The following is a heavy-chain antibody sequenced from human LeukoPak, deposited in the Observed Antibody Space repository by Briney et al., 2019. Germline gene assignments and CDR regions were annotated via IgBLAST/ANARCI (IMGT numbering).Heavy chain of an antibody. CDR2: IYWDDDK. V-gene: IGHV2-5*02. Sequence: SGPTLVNPTQTLTLTCTFSGFSLSTSGVGVGWIRQPPGKALEWLALIYWDDDKRYSPSLKSRLTITKDTSKNQVVLTMTNMDPVDTATYYCAHGIDLGIEREAGYFDYWGQGTLVTVSS. CDR3: AHGIDLGIEREAGYFDY. CDR1: GFSLSTSGVG. D-gene: IGHD1-1*01. J-gene: IGHJ4*02.